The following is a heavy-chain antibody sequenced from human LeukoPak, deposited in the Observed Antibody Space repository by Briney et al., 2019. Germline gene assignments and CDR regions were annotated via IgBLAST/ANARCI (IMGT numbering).Heavy chain of an antibody. Sequence: GGSLRLSCTASGFIFNDFWMSWVRQAPGEGLEWVANIRQDGGAKNYVDSVKGRFTISRDNAKNSLYLQMNSLRAEDTAVYYCARLYSSSFPYYYYYMDVWGKGTTVTVSS. J-gene: IGHJ6*03. CDR3: ARLYSSSFPYYYYYMDV. D-gene: IGHD6-6*01. CDR1: GFIFNDFW. V-gene: IGHV3-7*01. CDR2: IRQDGGAK.